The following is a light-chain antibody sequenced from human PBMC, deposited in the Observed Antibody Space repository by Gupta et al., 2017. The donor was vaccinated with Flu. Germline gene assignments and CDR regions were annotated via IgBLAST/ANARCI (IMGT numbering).Light chain of an antibody. V-gene: IGLV1-44*01. CDR3: ATWDDSLNGWV. J-gene: IGLJ3*02. Sequence: PGHSVTISCSGSSSNIGINIVSWYQHLPGTAPTLLLYSDNQRTSGVPDRFSGSKSGTSASLAISGLPSEDETYYYCATWDDSLNGWVFGGGTKLTVL. CDR1: SSNIGINI. CDR2: SDN.